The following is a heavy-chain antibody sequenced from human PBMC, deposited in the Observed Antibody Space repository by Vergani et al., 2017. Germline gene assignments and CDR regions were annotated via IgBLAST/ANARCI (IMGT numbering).Heavy chain of an antibody. CDR1: GFTFSSYA. Sequence: QVQLVESGGGVAQPGRSLRLSCAASGFTFSSYAMHWVRQAPGKGLEWVAVISYDGSNKYYADSVKGRFTISRDNSKNTLYLQMNSLRAEDTAVYYCARLAGYCSSTSCYTGIVDYWGQGTLVTVSS. CDR3: ARLAGYCSSTSCYTGIVDY. D-gene: IGHD2-2*02. J-gene: IGHJ4*02. CDR2: ISYDGSNK. V-gene: IGHV3-30-3*01.